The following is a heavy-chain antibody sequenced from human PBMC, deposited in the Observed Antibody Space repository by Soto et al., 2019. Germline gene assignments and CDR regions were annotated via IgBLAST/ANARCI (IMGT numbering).Heavy chain of an antibody. V-gene: IGHV4-39*02. D-gene: IGHD6-13*01. Sequence: SETLSLTCTVSGGSISSSSYYWGWIRQPPGKGLEWIGSIYYSGSTYYNPSLKSRVTISVDTSKNQFSLKLSSVTAADTAVYYCARDSQQLVYYYYYGMDVWGQGTTVTVSS. J-gene: IGHJ6*02. CDR1: GGSISSSSYY. CDR3: ARDSQQLVYYYYYGMDV. CDR2: IYYSGST.